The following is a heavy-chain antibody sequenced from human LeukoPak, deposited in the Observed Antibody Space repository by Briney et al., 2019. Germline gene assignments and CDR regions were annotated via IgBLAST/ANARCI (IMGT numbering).Heavy chain of an antibody. CDR1: GGTFSNYD. J-gene: IGHJ4*02. CDR3: ARAGPISRLRGYSYGYDY. Sequence: GASVTVSCKASGGTFSNYDINWVRQATGQGLEWMGWMNPNSGNTGYAQKFQGRVTITRNTSISTAYMELSSLRSEDTAVYYCARAGPISRLRGYSYGYDYWGQGTLVTVSS. D-gene: IGHD5-18*01. V-gene: IGHV1-8*03. CDR2: MNPNSGNT.